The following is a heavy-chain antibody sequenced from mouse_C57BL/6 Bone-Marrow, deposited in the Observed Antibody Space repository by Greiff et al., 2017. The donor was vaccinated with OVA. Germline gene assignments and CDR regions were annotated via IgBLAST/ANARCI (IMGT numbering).Heavy chain of an antibody. CDR1: GFTFSSYA. CDR3: ARDQGLRRRTWFAY. CDR2: ISDGGSFT. V-gene: IGHV5-4*01. J-gene: IGHJ3*01. Sequence: EVKLVESGGGLVKPGGSLKPSCAASGFTFSSYAMSWVRQTPEKRLEWVATISDGGSFTYYPDNVKGRFTISRDNAKNNLYLQMSHLKSEDTAMYYCARDQGLRRRTWFAYWGQGTLVTVSA. D-gene: IGHD2-4*01.